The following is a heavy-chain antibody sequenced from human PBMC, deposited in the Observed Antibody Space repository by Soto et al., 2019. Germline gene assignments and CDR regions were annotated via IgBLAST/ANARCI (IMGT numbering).Heavy chain of an antibody. D-gene: IGHD3-9*01. CDR3: ARDPYYDILTGWQNYYYSGMDV. CDR1: GYTFTSYY. CDR2: INPSGGST. V-gene: IGHV1-46*01. J-gene: IGHJ6*02. Sequence: ASVKVSCKASGYTFTSYYMHWVRQAPGQGLEWMGIINPSGGSTSYAQKFQGRVTMTRDTSTSTVYMELSSLRSEDTAVYYCARDPYYDILTGWQNYYYSGMDVWGQGTTVTVSS.